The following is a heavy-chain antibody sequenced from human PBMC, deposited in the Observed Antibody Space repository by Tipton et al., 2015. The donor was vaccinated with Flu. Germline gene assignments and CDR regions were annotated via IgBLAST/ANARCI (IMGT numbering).Heavy chain of an antibody. Sequence: LRLSCTVSGDSISGGDYYWSWVRLPPGKGLEWIGYVFYSGNTYYNPSLKSRETISVDTSKNQFSLRLTSVTVADTAVYYCTRDAHDSSGHYYFTDSWGQGTLVTVSS. CDR2: VFYSGNT. CDR3: TRDAHDSSGHYYFTDS. J-gene: IGHJ4*02. D-gene: IGHD3-22*01. CDR1: GDSISGGDYY. V-gene: IGHV4-30-4*01.